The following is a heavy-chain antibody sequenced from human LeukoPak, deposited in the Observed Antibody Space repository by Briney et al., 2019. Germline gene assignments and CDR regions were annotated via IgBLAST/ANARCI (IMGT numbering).Heavy chain of an antibody. CDR2: INPNSGGT. D-gene: IGHD2-2*01. V-gene: IGHV1-2*02. CDR1: GYTFTGYY. CDR3: ARDLYQLLLYYYYGMDV. J-gene: IGHJ6*02. Sequence: ASVKVSCKASGYTFTGYYMHWVRQAPGQGLEWMGWINPNSGGTNYAQKFQGRVTMTRDTSISTAYMELSRLRSDDTAVYHCARDLYQLLLYYYYGMDVWGQGTTVTVSS.